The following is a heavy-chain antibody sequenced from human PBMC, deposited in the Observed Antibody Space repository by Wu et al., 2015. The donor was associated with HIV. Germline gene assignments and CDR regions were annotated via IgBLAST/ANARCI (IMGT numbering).Heavy chain of an antibody. CDR2: INPLFGTT. CDR3: AASVAATAHGAFDI. J-gene: IGHJ3*02. V-gene: IGHV1-69*05. Sequence: QAQLLQFGAEVKKPGSSVKVTCKASGDGFTSYAVSWVRQAPGQGLEWMGGINPLFGTTRHAQKFQERVTITRDMSTSTVYMQLSSLRSEDTAVYYCAASVAATAHGAFDIWGQGTMVTVSS. CDR1: GDGFTSYA. D-gene: IGHD6-13*01.